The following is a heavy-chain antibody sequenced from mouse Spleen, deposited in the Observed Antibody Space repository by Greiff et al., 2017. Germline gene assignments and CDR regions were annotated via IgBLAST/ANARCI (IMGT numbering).Heavy chain of an antibody. V-gene: IGHV1-54*01. CDR1: GYAFTNYL. D-gene: IGHD4-1*01. CDR2: INPGSGGT. Sequence: QVQLQQSGAELVRPGTSVKVSCKASGYAFTNYLIEWVKQRPGQGLEWIGVINPGSGGTNYNEKFKGKATLTADKSSSTAYMQLSSLTSEDSAVYFCARCANWDEYYFDYWGQGTTLTVSS. J-gene: IGHJ2*01. CDR3: ARCANWDEYYFDY.